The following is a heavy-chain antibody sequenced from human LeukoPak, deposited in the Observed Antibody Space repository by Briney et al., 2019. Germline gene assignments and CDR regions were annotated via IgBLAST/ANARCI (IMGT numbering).Heavy chain of an antibody. J-gene: IGHJ4*02. D-gene: IGHD5-12*01. CDR2: IYPGDSHT. V-gene: IGHV5-51*01. CDR1: GYSFSNYW. CDR3: ARQIVTTIGGDY. Sequence: GESLKISGKGSGYSFSNYWIGWVGQMPGKGLEWMGIIYPGDSHTRYSPSFQGQVTISADKSISTAYLQWSSLKASDTAMYYCARQIVTTIGGDYWGQGTLVTVSS.